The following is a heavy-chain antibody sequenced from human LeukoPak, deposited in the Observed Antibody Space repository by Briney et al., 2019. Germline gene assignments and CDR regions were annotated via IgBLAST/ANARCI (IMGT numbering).Heavy chain of an antibody. V-gene: IGHV1-24*01. J-gene: IGHJ4*02. D-gene: IGHD3-16*01. Sequence: CQVXGYTLPELSMHWVREAPGKGVEWMGGFDPEDGETIYAQKFQGRGTMTEDTSTDTAYMELSSLRSEDTAVYYCATYDYVWGSNNRYFDYWGQGTLVTVSS. CDR1: GYTLPELS. CDR2: FDPEDGET. CDR3: ATYDYVWGSNNRYFDY.